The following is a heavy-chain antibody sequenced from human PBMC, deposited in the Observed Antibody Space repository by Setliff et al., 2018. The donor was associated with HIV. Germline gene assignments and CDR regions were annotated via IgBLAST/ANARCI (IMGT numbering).Heavy chain of an antibody. CDR1: GVSVSGTAYY. D-gene: IGHD3-22*01. V-gene: IGHV4-39*01. J-gene: IGHJ4*02. Sequence: SETLSLTCSVSGVSVSGTAYYWAWIRQPPGRGLEWIGSIYYTGNTNHNSSLKSRISMSMVSSKKQVFLKLSDVSAADTAVYYCARQQGDSRGFYPHFDYWGQGRLVTVSS. CDR3: ARQQGDSRGFYPHFDY. CDR2: IYYTGNT.